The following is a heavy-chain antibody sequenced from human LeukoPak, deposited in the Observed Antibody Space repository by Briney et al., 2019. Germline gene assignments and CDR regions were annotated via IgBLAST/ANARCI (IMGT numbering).Heavy chain of an antibody. CDR1: GGSITNYY. V-gene: IGHV4-4*07. CDR3: ARKSPKDGAFDL. Sequence: SETLSLTCTVSGGSITNYYWSWIRQPAGKGLEWIGRIYSSGSTNYNPSLNSRVTMSVDTSKNQFSLKLTSVTAADTAVYYCARKSPKDGAFDLWGQGTMVTVSS. D-gene: IGHD2-15*01. J-gene: IGHJ3*01. CDR2: IYSSGST.